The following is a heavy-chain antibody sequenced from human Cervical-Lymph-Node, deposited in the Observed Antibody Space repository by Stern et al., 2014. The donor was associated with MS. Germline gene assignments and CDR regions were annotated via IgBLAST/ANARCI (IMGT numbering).Heavy chain of an antibody. D-gene: IGHD2-2*01. CDR3: ARLYPADNALPPVYALDG. CDR2: IGTAGDT. J-gene: IGHJ6*02. Sequence: EVQLLESGGGLVQPGGSLRLSCAAYGFTFSEYDMHWVRQAAGQGLEWVSSIGTAGDTHYVDSVKGRFTISRDNAKNSVYLQMDMLTAGDTAVFYCARLYPADNALPPVYALDGWGQGTTVTVSS. CDR1: GFTFSEYD. V-gene: IGHV3-13*01.